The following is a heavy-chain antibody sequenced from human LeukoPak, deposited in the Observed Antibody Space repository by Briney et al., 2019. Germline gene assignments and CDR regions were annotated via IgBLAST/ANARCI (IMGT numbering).Heavy chain of an antibody. Sequence: SETLSLTCTVSGGSISSYSWSWIRQPPGKGLEWIGYIYYSGSTNYNPSLKSRVTISVDTSKNQFSLKLSSVTAADTAVYYCARGGRYSGYVGGQGTLVTVSS. CDR3: ARGGRYSGYV. CDR1: GGSISSYS. V-gene: IGHV4-59*08. D-gene: IGHD5-12*01. CDR2: IYYSGST. J-gene: IGHJ4*02.